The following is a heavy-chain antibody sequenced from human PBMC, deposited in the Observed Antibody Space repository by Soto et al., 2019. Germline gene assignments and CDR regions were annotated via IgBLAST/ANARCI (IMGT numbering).Heavy chain of an antibody. CDR3: AKNWNYDDAFDI. D-gene: IGHD1-7*01. Sequence: ASVKVSCKASGYTFTSYGISWVRQAPGQGLEWMGWISAYNGNTNYAQKLQGRVTMTTDTSTSTAYMELRSLRSDDTAVYYCAKNWNYDDAFDIWGQGTMVTVSS. CDR2: ISAYNGNT. J-gene: IGHJ3*02. V-gene: IGHV1-18*01. CDR1: GYTFTSYG.